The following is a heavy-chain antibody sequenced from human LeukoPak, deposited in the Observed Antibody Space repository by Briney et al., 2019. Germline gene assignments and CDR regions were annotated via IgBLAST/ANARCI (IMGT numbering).Heavy chain of an antibody. CDR1: GYSFTSYW. Sequence: GESLKISCKGSGYSFTSYWIGWVRQMPGKGLEWMGIIYPGDSDTRYSPSFQGQVTISADKSISTAYLQLSSLKASDTAMYYCARRYCGGGSCYNLDYWGQGTLVTVSS. V-gene: IGHV5-51*01. CDR3: ARRYCGGGSCYNLDY. CDR2: IYPGDSDT. J-gene: IGHJ4*02. D-gene: IGHD2-15*01.